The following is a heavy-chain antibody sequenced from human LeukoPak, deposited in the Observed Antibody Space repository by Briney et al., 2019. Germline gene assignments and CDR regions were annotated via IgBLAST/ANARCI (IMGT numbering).Heavy chain of an antibody. Sequence: GGSLRLSCAASEFPFSTYAMSWVRQAPGKGLEWVSSISGSGDSTYYADSVQGRFTISRDNSKNTLYLQMNSLRAEDTAVYYCARDYYYGMDVWGQGTTVTVSS. V-gene: IGHV3-23*01. CDR1: EFPFSTYA. J-gene: IGHJ6*02. CDR2: ISGSGDST. CDR3: ARDYYYGMDV.